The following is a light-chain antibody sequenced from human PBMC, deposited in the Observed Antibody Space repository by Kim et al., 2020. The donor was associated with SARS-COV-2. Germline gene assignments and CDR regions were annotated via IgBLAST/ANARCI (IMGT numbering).Light chain of an antibody. CDR1: QSLSGSY. V-gene: IGKV3-20*01. CDR3: QQYSSSPLT. J-gene: IGKJ4*01. CDR2: AAS. Sequence: EIVLTQSPGTLSLSPGERATLSCRASQSLSGSYLAWYQQRPGQAPRLLIYAASSRATAIPDRFSGSGSGTDFTLTINRLEPEDFAVYYCQQYSSSPLTFGGGTKVEIK.